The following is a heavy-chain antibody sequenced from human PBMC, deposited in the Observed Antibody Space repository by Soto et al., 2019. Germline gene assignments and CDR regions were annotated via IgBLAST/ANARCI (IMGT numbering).Heavy chain of an antibody. Sequence: GGSLRLSCATSGFTFSNFDMHWVRQVPGKGLEWVSAIGATRDPYYLGSVKGRFTISRENAKNSVYLQMNDLRAGDSAVYYCARAYTGRLPRRADYYYAMDVWGQGTTVTVSS. D-gene: IGHD2-2*02. CDR3: ARAYTGRLPRRADYYYAMDV. V-gene: IGHV3-13*05. J-gene: IGHJ6*02. CDR1: GFTFSNFD. CDR2: IGATRDP.